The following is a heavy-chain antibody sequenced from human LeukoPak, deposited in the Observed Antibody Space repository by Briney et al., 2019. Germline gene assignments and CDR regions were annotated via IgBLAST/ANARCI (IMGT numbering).Heavy chain of an antibody. CDR2: IFGGGGSP. CDR1: GFTLGSHA. D-gene: IGHD5-18*01. J-gene: IGHJ4*02. V-gene: IGHV3-23*01. CDR3: GKTTVGYSSGQKPAWPVDY. Sequence: GGSLRLSCAASGFTLGSHAMYWVRQAPGKGLEWVAGIFGGGGSPHYADPVKGRFTISRDNSRNTVYLQINSLRAEDTAVYYCGKTTVGYSSGQKPAWPVDYWGQGTLVTVSS.